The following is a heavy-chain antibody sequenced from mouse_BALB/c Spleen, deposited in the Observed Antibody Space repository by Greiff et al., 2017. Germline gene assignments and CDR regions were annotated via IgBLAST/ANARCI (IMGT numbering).Heavy chain of an antibody. Sequence: QVQLQQSGAELVKPGASVKLSCKASGYTFTSYYMYWVKQRPGRGLEWIGEINPSNGGTNFNEKFKSKATLTVDKSSSTAYMQLSSLTSEDSAVYYCTRYDRTGIYAMDYWGQGTSVTVSS. CDR1: GYTFTSYY. D-gene: IGHD4-1*01. J-gene: IGHJ4*01. V-gene: IGHV1S81*02. CDR3: TRYDRTGIYAMDY. CDR2: INPSNGGT.